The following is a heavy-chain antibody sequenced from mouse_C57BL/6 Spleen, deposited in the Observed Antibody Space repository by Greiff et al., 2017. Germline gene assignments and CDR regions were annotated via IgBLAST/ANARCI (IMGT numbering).Heavy chain of an antibody. J-gene: IGHJ3*01. D-gene: IGHD2-4*01. Sequence: VQLQQSGPELVKPGASVKISCKASGYAFSSSWMNWVKQRPGKGLEWIGRIYPGDGDTNYNGKFKGKATLTADKSSSTAYMQLSSLTSEDAAVSFCSREVYYDYEGLAYWGQGTLVTVSA. CDR1: GYAFSSSW. V-gene: IGHV1-82*01. CDR3: SREVYYDYEGLAY. CDR2: IYPGDGDT.